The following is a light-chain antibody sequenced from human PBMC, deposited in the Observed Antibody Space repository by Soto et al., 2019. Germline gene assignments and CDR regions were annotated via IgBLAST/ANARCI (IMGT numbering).Light chain of an antibody. CDR1: SGHSSYA. Sequence: QSVLTQSPSASASLGASVKLTCTLSSGHSSYAIAWHQQQPEKGPRYLMKVNSDDSHSKGDGIPDRFSGSSSGAERYLTISGLQSEDEAEYYCQTWGSGSVVFGGGTKLTVL. CDR2: VNSDDSH. V-gene: IGLV4-69*01. CDR3: QTWGSGSVV. J-gene: IGLJ2*01.